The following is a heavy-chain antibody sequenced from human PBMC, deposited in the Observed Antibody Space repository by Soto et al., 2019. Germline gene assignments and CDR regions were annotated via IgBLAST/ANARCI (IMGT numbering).Heavy chain of an antibody. CDR1: GGSISSGDYY. J-gene: IGHJ4*02. CDR3: AILGDGYNDFDY. D-gene: IGHD5-12*01. Sequence: SETLSLTCTVSGGSISSGDYYWSWIRQPPGKGLEWIGYIYYSGSTYYNPSLKSRVTISVDTSKNQFSLKLSSVTAADTAVYYCAILGDGYNDFDYWGQGTLVTVSS. CDR2: IYYSGST. V-gene: IGHV4-30-4*02.